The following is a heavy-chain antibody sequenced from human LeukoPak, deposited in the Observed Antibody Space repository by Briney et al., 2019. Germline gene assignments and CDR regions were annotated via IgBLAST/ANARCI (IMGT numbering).Heavy chain of an antibody. V-gene: IGHV4-59*08. D-gene: IGHD4-11*01. CDR1: DDSISSYY. CDR3: ARWVPTVNAFDV. J-gene: IGHJ3*01. CDR2: SHYSGNT. Sequence: SETLSLTCSVSDDSISSYYWNWIRQPPGKPLEWIGYSHYSGNTNYNPSLKSRVTTLVDTSKKQFSLRLSSVTAADTAVYYCARWVPTVNAFDVWGQGTLVTVTS.